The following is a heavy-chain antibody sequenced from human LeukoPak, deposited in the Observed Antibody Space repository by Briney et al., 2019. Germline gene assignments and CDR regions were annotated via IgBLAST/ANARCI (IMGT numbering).Heavy chain of an antibody. CDR2: IYHSGSA. CDR1: GDSISSGDYF. Sequence: SETLSLTCDVSGDSISSGDYFWSWIRQPPGKGLEWIGYIYHSGSAHYNPSLKSRVTLSVDTSKNQFSLVVSSVTAADTAVYYCAREVIMVTTSSDAFDMWGQGTMVAVPS. V-gene: IGHV4-30-4*01. D-gene: IGHD4-17*01. J-gene: IGHJ3*02. CDR3: AREVIMVTTSSDAFDM.